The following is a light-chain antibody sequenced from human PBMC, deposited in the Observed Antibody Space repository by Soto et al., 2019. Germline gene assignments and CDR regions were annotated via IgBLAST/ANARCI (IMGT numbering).Light chain of an antibody. V-gene: IGKV1-5*01. CDR2: DAS. J-gene: IGKJ4*01. CDR3: QQYNSYLRALT. CDR1: QSIGRW. Sequence: DIQMTQSPSTLSASVGDRVTITCRASQSIGRWLAWYEQKPGKAPKLLIYDASTLESGVPSRFSGSGSGTEFTLTINSLQPDDFATYHCQQYNSYLRALTFGGGTKVEIK.